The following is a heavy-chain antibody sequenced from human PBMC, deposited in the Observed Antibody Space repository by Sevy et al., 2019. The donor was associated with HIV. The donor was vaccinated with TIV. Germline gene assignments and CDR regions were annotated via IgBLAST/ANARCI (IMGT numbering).Heavy chain of an antibody. CDR2: IKQDGSEK. D-gene: IGHD3-10*01. CDR1: GFSFSWYW. J-gene: IGHJ3*02. V-gene: IGHV3-7*01. CDR3: ATKDGSRPNDACDT. Sequence: GGSLRLSCAASGFSFSWYWMSWVRQTPEKGLEWVANIKQDGSEKNYVDSVKGRFTISRDNAKNSLFLQMNSLGADDTAVYYCATKDGSRPNDACDTWGQGTMVTVSS.